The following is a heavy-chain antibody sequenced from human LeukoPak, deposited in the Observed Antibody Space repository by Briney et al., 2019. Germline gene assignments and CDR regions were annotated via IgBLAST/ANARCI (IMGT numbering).Heavy chain of an antibody. Sequence: ASVKVSCKASGYTFSSYGISWVRQAPGQGLEWMGWISAYNGNTNYAQKVQGRVTMTTGTSTSTAYMELRSLRSDDTAVYYCARDDFWSGYYTNDYFDYWGQGTLVTVSS. CDR3: ARDDFWSGYYTNDYFDY. J-gene: IGHJ4*02. CDR2: ISAYNGNT. V-gene: IGHV1-18*01. D-gene: IGHD3-3*01. CDR1: GYTFSSYG.